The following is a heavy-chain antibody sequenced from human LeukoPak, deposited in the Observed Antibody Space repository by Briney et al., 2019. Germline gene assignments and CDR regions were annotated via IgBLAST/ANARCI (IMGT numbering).Heavy chain of an antibody. Sequence: GGSLRLSCAASGFTFSSYAMSWVRQAPGKGLEWVSAISGSGGSTYYADSVKGRSTISRDNSKNTLYLQMNSLRAEDTAVYYCAKDLGSKDSSGYPRYFDYWGQGTLVTVSS. CDR3: AKDLGSKDSSGYPRYFDY. CDR2: ISGSGGST. V-gene: IGHV3-23*01. D-gene: IGHD3-22*01. CDR1: GFTFSSYA. J-gene: IGHJ4*02.